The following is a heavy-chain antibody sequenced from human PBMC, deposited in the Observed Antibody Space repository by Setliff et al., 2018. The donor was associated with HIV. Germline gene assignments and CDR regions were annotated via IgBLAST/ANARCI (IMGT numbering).Heavy chain of an antibody. J-gene: IGHJ4*02. CDR3: VRDAVDSAGDY. Sequence: PSETLSLTCIVSGYSISNGFYWGWVRQPPGKGPEWIGSIDHSGKTFYKSSLKSRVTISVDTSENTFSLRMTSMTAADTAVYYCVRDAVDSAGDYWGQGKVVTVSS. D-gene: IGHD6-25*01. CDR2: IDHSGKT. CDR1: GYSISNGFY. V-gene: IGHV4-38-2*02.